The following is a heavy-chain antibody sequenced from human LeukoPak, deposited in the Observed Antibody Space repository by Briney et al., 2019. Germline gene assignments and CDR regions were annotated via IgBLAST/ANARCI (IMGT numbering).Heavy chain of an antibody. CDR3: ARDRSTASTRYFDL. J-gene: IGHJ2*01. Sequence: SETLSLTCTVSGGSISSSSYYWGWIRQPPGKGLEWIGYIYYSGSTNYNPSLKSRVTISVDTSKNQFSLKLSSVTAADTAVYYCARDRSTASTRYFDLWGRGTLVTVSS. V-gene: IGHV4-61*01. CDR1: GGSISSSSYY. D-gene: IGHD2-2*01. CDR2: IYYSGST.